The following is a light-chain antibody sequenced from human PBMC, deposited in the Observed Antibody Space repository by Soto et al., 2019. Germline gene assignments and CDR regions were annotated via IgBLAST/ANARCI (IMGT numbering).Light chain of an antibody. Sequence: DIVMAQSPLSLPVSPGEPASISCRSNKILLHSNGQNYLDWYLQKPGQSPQLLIYWGSNRAPGVPDRFSGSGSGTDFTLKINRVEAEDVGTYYCMQALQSLTFGQGTRLEI. CDR2: WGS. CDR1: KILLHSNGQNY. V-gene: IGKV2-28*01. J-gene: IGKJ5*01. CDR3: MQALQSLT.